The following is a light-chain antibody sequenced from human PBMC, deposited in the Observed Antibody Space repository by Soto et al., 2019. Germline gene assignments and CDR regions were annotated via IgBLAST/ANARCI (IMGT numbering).Light chain of an antibody. J-gene: IGKJ2*01. Sequence: EIVLTQSPGTLSLSPGERATLSCRASQSVSSSYLAWYQQKPGQAPRLLIYGASTRATGIPARFSGSGSGTDFTLTISSLEPEDFAVYYCQQRSNWPMYTFGQGTKVDIK. CDR2: GAS. V-gene: IGKV3D-20*02. CDR3: QQRSNWPMYT. CDR1: QSVSSSY.